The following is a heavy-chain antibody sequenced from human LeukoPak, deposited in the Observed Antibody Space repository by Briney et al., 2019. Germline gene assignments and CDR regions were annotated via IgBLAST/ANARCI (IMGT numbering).Heavy chain of an antibody. Sequence: GGSLRLSCAASGSTFSSYGMHWVRQAPGKGLEWVAVISYDGSNKYYADSVKGRFTISRDNSKNTLYLQMNSLRAEDTAVYYCAKGRGEWELFDYWGQGTLVTVSS. CDR3: AKGRGEWELFDY. CDR2: ISYDGSNK. D-gene: IGHD1-26*01. CDR1: GSTFSSYG. V-gene: IGHV3-30*18. J-gene: IGHJ4*02.